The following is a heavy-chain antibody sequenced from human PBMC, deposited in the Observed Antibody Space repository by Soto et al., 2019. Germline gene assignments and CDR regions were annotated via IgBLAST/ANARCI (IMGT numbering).Heavy chain of an antibody. J-gene: IGHJ1*01. CDR3: AKLIRWSSTSEYFQH. V-gene: IGHV3-23*01. D-gene: IGHD4-17*01. CDR2: ISGSGGST. CDR1: GFTFSSYA. Sequence: GSLRLSCAASGFTFSSYAMSWVRQAPGKGLEWVSAISGSGGSTYYADSVKGRFTISRDNSKNTLYLQMNSLRAEDTAVYYCAKLIRWSSTSEYFQHWGQGTLVTVSS.